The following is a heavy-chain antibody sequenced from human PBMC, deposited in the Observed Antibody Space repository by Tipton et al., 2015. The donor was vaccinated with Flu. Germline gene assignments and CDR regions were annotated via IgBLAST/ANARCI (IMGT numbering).Heavy chain of an antibody. J-gene: IGHJ6*02. CDR1: GDSLNSYY. D-gene: IGHD1-1*01. CDR3: ARDLWNDRRSYYYYGVDV. CDR2: IYSTGST. Sequence: TLSLTCTVSGDSLNSYYWNWIRQPAGKGLEWIGRIYSTGSTSYNPSLKNRVTISVDTSKNQFSLTLASLTAADTAVYYCARDLWNDRRSYYYYGVDVWGQGTTVTVPS. V-gene: IGHV4-4*07.